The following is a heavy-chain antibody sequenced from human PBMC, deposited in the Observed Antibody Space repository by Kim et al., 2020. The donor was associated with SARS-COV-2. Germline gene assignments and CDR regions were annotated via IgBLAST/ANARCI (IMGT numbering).Heavy chain of an antibody. Sequence: ASVKVSCKASGYTFTSYYMHWVRQAPGQGLEWMGIINPSGGSTSYAQKFQGRVTMTRDTSTSTVYMELSSLRSEDTAVYYCARDYHDIVVVPAAPSHWGQGTLVTVSS. V-gene: IGHV1-46*01. CDR2: INPSGGST. CDR3: ARDYHDIVVVPAAPSH. D-gene: IGHD2-2*01. J-gene: IGHJ4*02. CDR1: GYTFTSYY.